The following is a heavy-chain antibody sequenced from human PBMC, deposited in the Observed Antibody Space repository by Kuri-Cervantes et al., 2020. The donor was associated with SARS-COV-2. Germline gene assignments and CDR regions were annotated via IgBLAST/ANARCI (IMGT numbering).Heavy chain of an antibody. CDR2: ISAYNGNA. Sequence: ASVKVSCKAPGYTFTSYGITWVRQAPGQGLEWMGWISAYNGNANYAQKLQGRVTMTTDTSTSTAYMELRSLRSDDTAVYYCARVRKITGTTPDYWGQGTLVTVSS. J-gene: IGHJ4*02. D-gene: IGHD1-7*01. V-gene: IGHV1-18*04. CDR3: ARVRKITGTTPDY. CDR1: GYTFTSYG.